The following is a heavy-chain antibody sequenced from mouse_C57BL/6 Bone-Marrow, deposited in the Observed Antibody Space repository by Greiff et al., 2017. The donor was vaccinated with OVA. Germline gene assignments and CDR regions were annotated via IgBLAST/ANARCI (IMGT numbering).Heavy chain of an antibody. CDR3: ARGYYSNYPWYFDV. CDR1: GYSITSGYY. V-gene: IGHV3-6*01. J-gene: IGHJ1*03. CDR2: ISYDGSN. D-gene: IGHD2-5*01. Sequence: DVKLQESGPGLVKPSQSLSLTCSVTGYSITSGYYWNWIRQFPGNKLEWMGYISYDGSNNYNPSLKNRISITRDTSKNQFFLKLNSVTTEDTATYYGARGYYSNYPWYFDVWGTGTTVTVSS.